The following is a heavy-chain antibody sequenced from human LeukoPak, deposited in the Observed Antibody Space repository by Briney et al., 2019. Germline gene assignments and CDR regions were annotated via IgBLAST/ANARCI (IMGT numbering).Heavy chain of an antibody. V-gene: IGHV3-23*01. D-gene: IGHD3-9*01. Sequence: GASLRLSCAASGFIFRNYAMSWVRQAPGKGLEWVSAIIGSGGSTYYADSVKGRFTISRDNSKNTLYLQMNSLRAEDTAVYYCAKWGDYDVLTGYYVSDYWGQGTLVTVSS. CDR2: IIGSGGST. CDR3: AKWGDYDVLTGYYVSDY. CDR1: GFIFRNYA. J-gene: IGHJ4*02.